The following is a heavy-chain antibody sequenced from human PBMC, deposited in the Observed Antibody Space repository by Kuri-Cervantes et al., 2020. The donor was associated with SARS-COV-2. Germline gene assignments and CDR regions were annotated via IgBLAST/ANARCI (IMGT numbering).Heavy chain of an antibody. V-gene: IGHV4-59*01. Sequence: GSLRLSCTVSGGSISSYYWSWIRQPPGKGLEWIGYIYYSGSTNYNPSLKIRVTISVDTSKNQFSLKLSSVTAADTAVYYCARVGEYSSSLDYWGQGTLVTVSS. CDR3: ARVGEYSSSLDY. J-gene: IGHJ4*02. D-gene: IGHD6-13*01. CDR2: IYYSGST. CDR1: GGSISSYY.